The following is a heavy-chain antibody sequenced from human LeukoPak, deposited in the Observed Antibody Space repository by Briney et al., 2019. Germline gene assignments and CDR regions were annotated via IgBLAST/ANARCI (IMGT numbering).Heavy chain of an antibody. Sequence: PSETLSLTCTVSGGSISSGSYYWSWLRQPAGKGVGWIGRIYTSGSTNYNPSLKSRVTISVDTSKNQFSLKLSSVTAADTAVYYCARGGGKYSSYPTLDYWGQGTLVTVSS. CDR3: ARGGGKYSSYPTLDY. CDR1: GGSISSGSYY. V-gene: IGHV4-61*02. J-gene: IGHJ4*02. CDR2: IYTSGST. D-gene: IGHD6-6*01.